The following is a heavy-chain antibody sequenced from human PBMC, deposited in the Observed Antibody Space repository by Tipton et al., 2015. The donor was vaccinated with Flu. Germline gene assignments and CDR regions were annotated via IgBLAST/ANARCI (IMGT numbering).Heavy chain of an antibody. V-gene: IGHV1-8*01. CDR3: ARNRQQSRYFDL. CDR2: MNPNSGNT. Sequence: QLVQSGAEVKKPGASVKVSCKASGYTFSSYEINWVRQATGQGLEWMGWMNPNSGNTGYAQKFQGRVTMTRNTSISTAYMELTSLTSEDTAVYYCARNRQQSRYFDLWGRGTPVTVSS. D-gene: IGHD1-1*01. J-gene: IGHJ2*01. CDR1: GYTFSSYE.